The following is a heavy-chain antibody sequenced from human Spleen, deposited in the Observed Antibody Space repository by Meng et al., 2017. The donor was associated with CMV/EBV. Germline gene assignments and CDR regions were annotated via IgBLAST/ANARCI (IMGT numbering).Heavy chain of an antibody. V-gene: IGHV1-18*01. D-gene: IGHD1-26*01. J-gene: IGHJ4*02. CDR1: SYTCTSYG. Sequence: QVQLVQPGAEVKMPWSSVKVSAKASSYTCTSYGISWVRQAPGQGLDWMGWISAYNGNTNYAQKLQGRVTMTTDTSTSTAYMELRSLRSDDTAVYYCAIRYSGSKSVLDYWGQGTLVTVSS. CDR2: ISAYNGNT. CDR3: AIRYSGSKSVLDY.